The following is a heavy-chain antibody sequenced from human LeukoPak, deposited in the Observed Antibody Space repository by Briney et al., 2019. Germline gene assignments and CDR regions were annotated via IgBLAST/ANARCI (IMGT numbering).Heavy chain of an antibody. Sequence: GGSLRLSCAASGFTFSSHLMHWVRQAPGRGLVWVSRINSDGRSIGYADFVKGRFTISRDNAENTLFLQMNSLTVEDTAIYYCGKDLSWGSTDYWGQGTLVTVSS. V-gene: IGHV3-74*01. CDR1: GFTFSSHL. CDR3: GKDLSWGSTDY. D-gene: IGHD3-16*01. CDR2: INSDGRSI. J-gene: IGHJ4*02.